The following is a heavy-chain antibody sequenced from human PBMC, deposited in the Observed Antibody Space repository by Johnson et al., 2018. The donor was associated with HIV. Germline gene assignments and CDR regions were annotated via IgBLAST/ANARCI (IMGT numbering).Heavy chain of an antibody. Sequence: QVQLVESGGGVVQPGRSLRLSCAASGFTFSSYAMHWVRQAPGKGLEWVAVMSYDGSSKYYADSVKGRFTISEDNSRNTLYLQMNSLSAEDTAVYYCARDQAIFGVVLASDAFDIWGQGTMVTVSS. CDR3: ARDQAIFGVVLASDAFDI. CDR2: MSYDGSSK. D-gene: IGHD3-3*01. CDR1: GFTFSSYA. J-gene: IGHJ3*02. V-gene: IGHV3-30*04.